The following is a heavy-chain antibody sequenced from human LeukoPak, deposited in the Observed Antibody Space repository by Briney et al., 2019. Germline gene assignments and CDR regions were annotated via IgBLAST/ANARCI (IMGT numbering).Heavy chain of an antibody. Sequence: GGSLRLSCAASGLTFSSYAMSWVRQAPGKGLEWVSAISGSGGSTYYADSVKGRFTISRDNSKNTLYLQMNSLRAEDTAVYYCAKDLDNVYYDSSGIFDYWGQRTLVTVSS. CDR3: AKDLDNVYYDSSGIFDY. D-gene: IGHD3-22*01. J-gene: IGHJ4*02. CDR1: GLTFSSYA. CDR2: ISGSGGST. V-gene: IGHV3-23*01.